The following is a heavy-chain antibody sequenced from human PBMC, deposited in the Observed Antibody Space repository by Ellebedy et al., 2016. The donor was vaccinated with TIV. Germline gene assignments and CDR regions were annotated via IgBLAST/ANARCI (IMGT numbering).Heavy chain of an antibody. CDR1: GFTVSSNY. CDR2: ISGSDGST. Sequence: GESLKISCAASGFTVSSNYMSWVRQAPGKGLEWVSAISGSDGSTSYAASVKGRFTISRDNSKNTLYLQMNSLRAEDTAVYYCAKLYPAHQEMSSGSYYDYWGQGTLVTVSS. CDR3: AKLYPAHQEMSSGSYYDY. J-gene: IGHJ4*02. V-gene: IGHV3-23*01. D-gene: IGHD1-26*01.